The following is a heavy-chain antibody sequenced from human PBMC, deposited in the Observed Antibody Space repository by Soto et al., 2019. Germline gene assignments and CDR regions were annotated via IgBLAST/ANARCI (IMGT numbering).Heavy chain of an antibody. CDR1: GGSISSSRYY. D-gene: IGHD2-2*01. J-gene: IGHJ3*02. CDR2: IYYSGNT. Sequence: SQTLSLTCTVSGGSISSSRYYWGWIRQPPGKGLEWIGSIYYSGNTYYNPSLKSRVTISVDTSKNQFSLKLSSVTAADAAVYYCARKIVGPAPAAFDIWGQGTMGTVSS. V-gene: IGHV4-39*01. CDR3: ARKIVGPAPAAFDI.